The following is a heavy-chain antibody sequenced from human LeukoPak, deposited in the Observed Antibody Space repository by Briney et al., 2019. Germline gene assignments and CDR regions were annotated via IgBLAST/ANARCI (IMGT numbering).Heavy chain of an antibody. V-gene: IGHV3-48*03. CDR3: AKDGRDTMVRGVSPYMDV. CDR2: ISSSGSTI. CDR1: GFTFSSYE. J-gene: IGHJ6*03. Sequence: GGSLRLSCAASGFTFSSYEMNWVRQAPGKGLEWVSYISSSGSTIYYADSVKGRFTISRDNAKNSLYLQMNSLRAEDTAVYYCAKDGRDTMVRGVSPYMDVWGRGTTVTISS. D-gene: IGHD3-10*01.